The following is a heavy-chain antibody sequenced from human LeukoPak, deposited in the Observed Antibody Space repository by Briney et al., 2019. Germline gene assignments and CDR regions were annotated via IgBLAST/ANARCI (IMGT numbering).Heavy chain of an antibody. CDR2: VNLQGST. CDR1: GGSITNTNY. CDR3: AREGGPYRPLDY. V-gene: IGHV4-4*02. J-gene: IGHJ4*02. Sequence: PSETLSLTCGVSGGSITNTNYWTWVRQPPGRGLEWIGEVNLQGSTNYNPSLMGRVAIAVDTSENHISLQLTSVTAADTAVYYCAREGGPYRPLDYSGQGTLVTVSS.